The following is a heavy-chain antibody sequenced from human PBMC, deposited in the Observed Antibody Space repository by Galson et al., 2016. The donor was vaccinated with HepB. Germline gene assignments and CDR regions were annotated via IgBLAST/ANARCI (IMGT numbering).Heavy chain of an antibody. J-gene: IGHJ4*02. CDR1: GGTFSNYA. CDR3: ATVRFDGFWGGIY. CDR2: AIPLLGTS. Sequence: SVKVSCKASGGTFSNYAFSWVRQAPGQGLEWVGGAIPLLGTSSYAEKLKGRVSVTADKSTMTAYMELNTLTSEDTAVYYCATVRFDGFWGGIYWGQGTLVTVSS. V-gene: IGHV1-69*10. D-gene: IGHD5-24*01.